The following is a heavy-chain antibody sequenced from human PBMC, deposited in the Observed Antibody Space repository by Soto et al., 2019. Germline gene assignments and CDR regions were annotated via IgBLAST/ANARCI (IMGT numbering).Heavy chain of an antibody. V-gene: IGHV3-23*01. D-gene: IGHD2-2*01. CDR2: ISGSGGST. J-gene: IGHJ6*02. CDR3: AKKEYCSRTSGWGTYNYGMDG. CDR1: GFTFSSYA. Sequence: EVPLLESGGGLVQPGGSLRLSCAASGFTFSSYAMSWVRQAPGRGLEWVSAISGSGGSTYYADSVKGRFTSSRDKAKNTRERQMNSRRAEDTAVYYCAKKEYCSRTSGWGTYNYGMDGWGQGTTVTDTS.